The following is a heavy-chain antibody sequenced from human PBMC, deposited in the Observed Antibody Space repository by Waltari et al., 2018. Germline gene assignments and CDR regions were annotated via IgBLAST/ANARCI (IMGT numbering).Heavy chain of an antibody. V-gene: IGHV4-39*07. CDR3: ARNTVTTGFDY. CDR2: IYYSGST. D-gene: IGHD4-17*01. CDR1: GGSISSSSYY. J-gene: IGHJ4*02. Sequence: QLQLQESGPGLVKPSETLSLTCTVSGGSISSSSYYWGWIRQPPGKGLEWIGSIYYSGSTYYNPSLKSRVTISVDTSKNQFSLKLSSVTAADTAVYYCARNTVTTGFDYWGQGTLVTVSS.